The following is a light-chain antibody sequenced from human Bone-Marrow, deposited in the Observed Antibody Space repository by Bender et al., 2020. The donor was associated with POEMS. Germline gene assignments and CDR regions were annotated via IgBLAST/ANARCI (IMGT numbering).Light chain of an antibody. J-gene: IGLJ2*01. CDR1: NIESKN. V-gene: IGLV3-21*01. CDR3: QAWDSSTHVV. Sequence: SYVLTQSPSVSVAPGQTARITCGGDNIESKNVHWYQQKPGQSPVLVIYQDTKRPSGIPERFSGSNSGNTATLTISGTQAMDEADFYCQAWDSSTHVVFGGGTKLTVL. CDR2: QDT.